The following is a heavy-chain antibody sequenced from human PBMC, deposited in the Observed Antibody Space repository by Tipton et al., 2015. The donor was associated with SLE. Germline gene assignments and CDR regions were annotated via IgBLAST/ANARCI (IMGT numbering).Heavy chain of an antibody. CDR1: GDSISSHY. Sequence: TLSLTCTVSGDSISSHYWSWIRQPPGKGLEWIGYIYYTGSTNYNPSLNSRVTIALDTSKNQFSLNLSSVTAADTAVYYCARRSASRSYYNAYYYDCMDVWGKGTTVTVSS. V-gene: IGHV4-59*11. CDR2: IYYTGST. J-gene: IGHJ6*03. D-gene: IGHD3-10*01. CDR3: ARRSASRSYYNAYYYDCMDV.